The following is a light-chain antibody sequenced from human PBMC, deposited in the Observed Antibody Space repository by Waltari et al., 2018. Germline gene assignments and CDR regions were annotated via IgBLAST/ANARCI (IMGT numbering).Light chain of an antibody. Sequence: DIVLTQSPATLSLSPGERATLSCRASQSVNNYLAWYQQKPGQAPRLLIYDTSNRATGIPARFSGSVSGTDFTLTISSLGPEDFAVYYCQQRTNWPLTFGGGTKVEIK. J-gene: IGKJ4*01. CDR2: DTS. V-gene: IGKV3-11*01. CDR1: QSVNNY. CDR3: QQRTNWPLT.